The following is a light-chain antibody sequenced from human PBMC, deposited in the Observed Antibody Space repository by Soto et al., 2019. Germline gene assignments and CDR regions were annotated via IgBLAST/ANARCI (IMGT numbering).Light chain of an antibody. V-gene: IGKV4-1*01. CDR3: QQYYVISVT. Sequence: DIVMTQSPDSLAVSLGERATNNCKSSQSVLYNSNNKNYLAWYLQKPGQPLKLLFYWASAREFGVPDRFSGSGSGTDPTLTTSSLQAPDEAIYTSQQYYVISVTFGGGTKVEIK. CDR2: WAS. CDR1: QSVLYNSNNKNY. J-gene: IGKJ4*01.